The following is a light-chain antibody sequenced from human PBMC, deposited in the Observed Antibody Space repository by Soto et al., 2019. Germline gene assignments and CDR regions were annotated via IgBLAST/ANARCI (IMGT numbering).Light chain of an antibody. Sequence: QSVLTQPPSASGAPGQRVTISCSGSSSNIGTYTVNWYQQLPGTAPKLLIYGDDQRPSGVPDRFSGSKSATSASLAISGLQSEDEAEYYCAAWDASLNAYVFAAGTKVTVL. CDR1: SSNIGTYT. J-gene: IGLJ1*01. V-gene: IGLV1-44*01. CDR3: AAWDASLNAYV. CDR2: GDD.